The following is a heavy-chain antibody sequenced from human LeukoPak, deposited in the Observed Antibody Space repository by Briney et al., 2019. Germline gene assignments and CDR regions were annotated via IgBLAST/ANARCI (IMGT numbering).Heavy chain of an antibody. CDR1: GFTFSSYS. V-gene: IGHV3-21*01. CDR2: ITSSSSYT. D-gene: IGHD2-2*02. CDR3: ARDILSAYNV. J-gene: IGHJ6*03. Sequence: GRSLRLSCAASGFTFSSYSMNWVRQAPGKGLEWVSSITSSSSYTYYADSVKGRFTISRDNARNSLYLQMNSLRAEDTAVYYCARDILSAYNVWGKGTTVTVSS.